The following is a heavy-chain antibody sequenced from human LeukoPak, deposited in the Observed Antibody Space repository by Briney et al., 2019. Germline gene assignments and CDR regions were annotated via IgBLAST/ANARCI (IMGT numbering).Heavy chain of an antibody. CDR2: ISGSGGST. V-gene: IGHV3-23*01. J-gene: IGHJ4*02. CDR3: AKRGVGAQEFDY. CDR1: GFTFSSYA. Sequence: GASLRLSCAASGFTFSSYAMSWVRQAPGRGLEWVSAISGSGGSTYYADSVKSRFTISRDNSKTTLYLQMNSLRAEDTAVYYCAKRGVGAQEFDYWGQGTLVTVSS. D-gene: IGHD1-26*01.